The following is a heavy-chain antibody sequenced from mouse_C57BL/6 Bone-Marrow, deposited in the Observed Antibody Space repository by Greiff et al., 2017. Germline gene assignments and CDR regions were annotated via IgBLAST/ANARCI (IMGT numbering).Heavy chain of an antibody. Sequence: VQLQQSGPELVKPGASVKISCKASGYAFSSSWMNWVKQRPGKGLEWIGRIYPGDGDTNYNGKFKGKATLTADKSSSTAYMQLSSLTSEDSAVYFCASPFVDDYWGQGTTLTVSS. V-gene: IGHV1-82*01. J-gene: IGHJ2*01. CDR2: IYPGDGDT. CDR3: ASPFVDDY. CDR1: GYAFSSSW.